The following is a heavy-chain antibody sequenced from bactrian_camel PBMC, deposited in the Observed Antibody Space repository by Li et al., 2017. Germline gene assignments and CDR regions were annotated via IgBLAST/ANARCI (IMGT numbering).Heavy chain of an antibody. J-gene: IGHJ4*01. D-gene: IGHD1*01. CDR3: AADSQMTPDMWLIRHNIKTVRF. CDR2: MDSAVGT. V-gene: IGHV3S53*01. CDR1: GYTNRRNR. Sequence: HVQLVESGGGSVPAGGSLALSCAASGYTNRRNRMAWFRQAPGKEREGVAQMDSAVGTTYAQFVKGRFTISKDNAKATLYLQMNNLTPEDTAMYYCAADSQMTPDMWLIRHNIKTVRFRGQGTQVTVS.